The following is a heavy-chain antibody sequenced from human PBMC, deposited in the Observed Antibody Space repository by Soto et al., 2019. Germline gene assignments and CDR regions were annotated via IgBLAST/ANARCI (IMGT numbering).Heavy chain of an antibody. J-gene: IGHJ2*01. CDR1: GGSISSYY. CDR2: IYYSGST. Sequence: HVQLQESGPGLVKPSETLSLTCTISGGSISSYYWSWIRQPPGKGLEWIGYIYYSGSTNHNPSLQRRASLSGDTSKTPLSLTVSSVTAADAGVSYCARVHVDYWYFGLWGRGTLVTVSS. V-gene: IGHV4-59*12. CDR3: ARVHVDYWYFGL.